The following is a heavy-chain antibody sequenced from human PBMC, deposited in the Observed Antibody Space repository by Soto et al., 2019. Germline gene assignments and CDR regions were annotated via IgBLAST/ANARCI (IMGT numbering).Heavy chain of an antibody. D-gene: IGHD3-10*01. CDR1: GGSISSGDYY. CDR2: IYYSGST. Sequence: PSETLSLTCTVSGGSISSGDYYWSWIRQPPGKGLEWIGYIYYSGSTYYNPSLKSRVTISVDTSKNQFSLKLSSVTAADTAVYYCARAIVWFGELKPFDPWGQGTLVTVSS. V-gene: IGHV4-30-4*01. CDR3: ARAIVWFGELKPFDP. J-gene: IGHJ5*02.